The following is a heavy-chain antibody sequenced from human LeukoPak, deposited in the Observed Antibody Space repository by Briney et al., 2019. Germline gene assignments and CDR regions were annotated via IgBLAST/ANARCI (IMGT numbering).Heavy chain of an antibody. J-gene: IGHJ5*02. CDR3: ARSLIAVAVEPASS. CDR2: INTNTGNP. D-gene: IGHD6-19*01. V-gene: IGHV7-4-1*02. Sequence: ASVKVSCKASGYTFTSYAMNWVRQAPGQGLEWMGWINTNTGNPTYAQGFTGRFVFSLDTSVSTAYLPISSLKAEDTAVYYCARSLIAVAVEPASSWGQGTLVTVSS. CDR1: GYTFTSYA.